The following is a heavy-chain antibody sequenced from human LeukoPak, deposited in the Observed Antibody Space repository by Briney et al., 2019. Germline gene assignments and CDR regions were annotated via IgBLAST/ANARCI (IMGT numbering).Heavy chain of an antibody. CDR2: IHPDDSDT. D-gene: IGHD3-22*01. J-gene: IGHJ4*02. CDR3: ARPGGYYDTSGPDY. V-gene: IGHV5-51*01. CDR1: GYSFTNHW. Sequence: LGESLKISCKGSGYSFTNHWIDWVRQVPGKGLEWMGIIHPDDSDTRYSPSFRGQVTISVDKSTNTAYLQLNSLKASDTAIYYCARPGGYYDTSGPDYWGQGTLVTVSS.